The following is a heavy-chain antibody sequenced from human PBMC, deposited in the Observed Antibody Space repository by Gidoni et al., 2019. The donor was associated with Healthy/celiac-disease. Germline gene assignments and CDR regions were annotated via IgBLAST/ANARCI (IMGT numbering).Heavy chain of an antibody. CDR2: ISYDGSNK. CDR3: AKGAWFGELRGEGPPDYYYYYGMDV. V-gene: IGHV3-30*18. D-gene: IGHD3-10*01. CDR1: GFTFSSYG. J-gene: IGHJ6*02. Sequence: QVQLVESGGGVVQPGRSLRLSCAASGFTFSSYGIHWIRQAPGKGLEWVAVISYDGSNKYDADSVKGRFTISRDNSKNTLYLQMNSLRAEDTAVYYCAKGAWFGELRGEGPPDYYYYYGMDVWGQGTTVTVSS.